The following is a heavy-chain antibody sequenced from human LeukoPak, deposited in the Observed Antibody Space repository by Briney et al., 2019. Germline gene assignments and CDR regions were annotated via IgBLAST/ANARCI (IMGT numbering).Heavy chain of an antibody. J-gene: IGHJ5*02. CDR1: GDSVSSNSAA. CDR3: ARGEGYNYGYWWLDP. CDR2: TYYRSKWYN. Sequence: SQTLALTCAISGDSVSSNSAAWNWIRQSPSRGLEWLGRTYYRSKWYNDYAVSVKSRLTIDPDTSKNQFSLQLNSVTPEDTAVYYCARGEGYNYGYWWLDPWGQGTLVTVSS. V-gene: IGHV6-1*01. D-gene: IGHD5-18*01.